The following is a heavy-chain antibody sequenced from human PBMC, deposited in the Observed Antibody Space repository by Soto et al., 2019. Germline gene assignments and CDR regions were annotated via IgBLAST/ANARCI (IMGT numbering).Heavy chain of an antibody. CDR2: ISDDGSNK. J-gene: IGHJ4*02. V-gene: IGHV3-30*18. CDR1: GFTFSSYG. D-gene: IGHD3-10*01. CDR3: AKDRGPTSYFDY. Sequence: QVQLVESGGGVVQPGRSLRLSCAASGFTFSSYGMHWVRQAPGKGLEWVAVISDDGSNKYYADSVKGRFTISRDNSKNTLYLQMNSLRAEDTAVYYCAKDRGPTSYFDYWGQGTLVTVSS.